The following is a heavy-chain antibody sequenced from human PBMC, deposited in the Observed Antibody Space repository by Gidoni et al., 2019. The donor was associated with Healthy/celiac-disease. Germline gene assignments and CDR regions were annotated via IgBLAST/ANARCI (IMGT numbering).Heavy chain of an antibody. Sequence: QVQLQQWGAGLLKPSETLSLTCAVYGGSFSGYYWSWIRQPPGKGLEWIGEINHSGSTNYNPSLKSRVTISVDTSKNQFSLKLSSVTAADTAVYYCAKVTYYYYYYMDVWGKGTTVTVSS. D-gene: IGHD5-18*01. V-gene: IGHV4-34*01. CDR1: GGSFSGYY. J-gene: IGHJ6*03. CDR3: AKVTYYYYYYMDV. CDR2: INHSGST.